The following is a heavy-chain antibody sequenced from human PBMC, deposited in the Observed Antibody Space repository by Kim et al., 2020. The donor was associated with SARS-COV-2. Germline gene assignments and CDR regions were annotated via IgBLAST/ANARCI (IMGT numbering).Heavy chain of an antibody. Sequence: SETLSLTCAVSGGSISSSNWWSWVRQPPGKGLEWIGEIYHSGSTNYNPSLKSRVTISVDKSKNQFSLKLSSVTAADTAVYYCAGASGSYYGAFDIWGQGTMVTVSS. V-gene: IGHV4-4*02. CDR2: IYHSGST. CDR1: GGSISSSNW. CDR3: AGASGSYYGAFDI. D-gene: IGHD1-26*01. J-gene: IGHJ3*02.